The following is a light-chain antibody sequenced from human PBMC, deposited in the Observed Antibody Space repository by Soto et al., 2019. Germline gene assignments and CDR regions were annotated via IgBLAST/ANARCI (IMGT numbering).Light chain of an antibody. CDR3: QQYNSYWT. J-gene: IGKJ1*01. V-gene: IGKV1-5*03. CDR1: QSISRG. CDR2: KAS. Sequence: DIQMTQSPSTLSASVGDSVTITCRASQSISRGLAWYQQKPGKAPKVLMYKASSLESGVPSRFSGSGSGTEFTLTSSSLQPDDFATYYCQQYNSYWTFGQGTKVEIK.